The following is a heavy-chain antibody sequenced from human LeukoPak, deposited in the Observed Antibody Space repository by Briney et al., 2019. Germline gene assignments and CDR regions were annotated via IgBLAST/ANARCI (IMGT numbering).Heavy chain of an antibody. Sequence: ASVKVSCKASGYTFTSNAMHWVRQAPGQRPEWMGWINTGNGNTKYSQKFQGRVTISRDTSANTAYMEVSSLRSEDTAVYYCARGAAEGLDRWGQGTLVTVSS. CDR2: INTGNGNT. J-gene: IGHJ5*02. D-gene: IGHD6-13*01. CDR1: GYTFTSNA. V-gene: IGHV1-3*04. CDR3: ARGAAEGLDR.